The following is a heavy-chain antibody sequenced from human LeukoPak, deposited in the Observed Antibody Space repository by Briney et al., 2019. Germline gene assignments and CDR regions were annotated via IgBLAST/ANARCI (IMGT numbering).Heavy chain of an antibody. V-gene: IGHV1-69*01. J-gene: IGHJ4*02. CDR2: IIPIFGTA. CDR1: GGTFSSYA. D-gene: IGHD4-23*01. Sequence: ASVKVSCKASGGTFSSYAISWVRQAPGQGLEWMGGIIPIFGTANYAQKFQGRVTITADESTSTAYMELSSLRSEDTAVYYCARDILDYGGNSEAAFDYWGQGTLVTVSS. CDR3: ARDILDYGGNSEAAFDY.